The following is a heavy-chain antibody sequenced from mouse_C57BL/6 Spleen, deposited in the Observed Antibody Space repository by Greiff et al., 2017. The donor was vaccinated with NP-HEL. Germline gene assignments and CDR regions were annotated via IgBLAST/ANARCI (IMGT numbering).Heavy chain of an antibody. D-gene: IGHD1-1*01. CDR2: IWGVGST. V-gene: IGHV2-6*01. CDR1: GFSLTSYG. Sequence: QVQLQQSGPGLVAPSQSLSITCTVSGFSLTSYGVDWVRQSPGKGLEWLGVIWGVGSTNYNSALKSRLSISKDNSKSQVFLKMNSLQTDDTAMYYCASLHYYGSSWFAYWGQGTLVTVSA. CDR3: ASLHYYGSSWFAY. J-gene: IGHJ3*01.